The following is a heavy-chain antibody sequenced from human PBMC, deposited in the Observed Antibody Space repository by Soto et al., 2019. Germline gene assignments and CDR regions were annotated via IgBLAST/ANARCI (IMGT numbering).Heavy chain of an antibody. Sequence: GASVKVCCKASGGTFSSYAISWVRQAPGQGLEWMGGIIPIFGTANYAQKFQGRVTITADESTSTAYMELSSLRSEDTAVYYCAREGYCSGGSCYSNARYYWGQGTLVTVSS. CDR1: GGTFSSYA. V-gene: IGHV1-69*13. CDR3: AREGYCSGGSCYSNARYY. J-gene: IGHJ4*02. D-gene: IGHD2-15*01. CDR2: IIPIFGTA.